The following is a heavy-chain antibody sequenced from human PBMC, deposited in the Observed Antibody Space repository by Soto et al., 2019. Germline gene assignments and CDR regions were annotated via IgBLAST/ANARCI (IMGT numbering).Heavy chain of an antibody. CDR1: GYTFTNYA. J-gene: IGHJ6*02. D-gene: IGHD3-10*01. Sequence: QVQLVQSGAEVKKPGASVKVSCKASGYTFTNYAMHWVRQAPGQRLEWMGWIKPGNGNTKYSQKFQGRVTITRDTSASTAYMELSSLRSEDTAVYYCATDLYGSGTYVLDVYGMDVWGLGTTVTVSS. CDR2: IKPGNGNT. V-gene: IGHV1-3*01. CDR3: ATDLYGSGTYVLDVYGMDV.